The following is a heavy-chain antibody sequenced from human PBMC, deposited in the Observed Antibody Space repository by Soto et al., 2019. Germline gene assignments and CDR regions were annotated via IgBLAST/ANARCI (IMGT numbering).Heavy chain of an antibody. CDR1: GFTFSSYA. D-gene: IGHD5-18*01. V-gene: IGHV3-30-3*01. CDR2: ISYDGSNK. J-gene: IGHJ4*02. Sequence: QVQLVESGGGVVQPGRSLRLSCADSGFTFSSYAMHGVRQAPGKGLEWVAVISYDGSNKYYADSVKGRFTISRDNSKKPLYLQMNSLRAEDTAVYYCAKVERGYSYGTGGRIDYWGQGTLVTVSS. CDR3: AKVERGYSYGTGGRIDY.